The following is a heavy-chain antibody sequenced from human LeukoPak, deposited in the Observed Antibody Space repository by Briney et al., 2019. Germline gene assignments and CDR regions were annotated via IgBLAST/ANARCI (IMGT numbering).Heavy chain of an antibody. CDR2: ISSSSSSYI. Sequence: GGSLRLSCAASGFTFSSYSMNWVRQAPGKGLEWVSSISSSSSSYIYYADSVKGRFTISRDNAKNSLYLQMNSLRAEDTAVYYCAKGIAVAGRTREGRGRELDYWGQGTLVTVSS. V-gene: IGHV3-21*04. D-gene: IGHD6-19*01. J-gene: IGHJ4*02. CDR1: GFTFSSYS. CDR3: AKGIAVAGRTREGRGRELDY.